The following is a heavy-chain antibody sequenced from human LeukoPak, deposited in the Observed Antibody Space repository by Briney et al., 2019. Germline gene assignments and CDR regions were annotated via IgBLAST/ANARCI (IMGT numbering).Heavy chain of an antibody. CDR1: GYTFTSYA. V-gene: IGHV1-69*04. J-gene: IGHJ4*02. Sequence: ASVKVSCKASGYTFTSYAISWVRQAPGQGLEWMGRIIPILGKVNYAQRFQGRVTLTAVKSTSTAYMELSSLTSEDTAVYYCARDGAPEVGSGWYYFDSWGQGTLVTVSS. CDR2: IIPILGKV. CDR3: ARDGAPEVGSGWYYFDS. D-gene: IGHD6-19*01.